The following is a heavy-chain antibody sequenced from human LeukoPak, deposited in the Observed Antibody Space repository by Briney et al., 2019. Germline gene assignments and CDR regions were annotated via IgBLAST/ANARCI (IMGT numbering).Heavy chain of an antibody. CDR2: ISSDGSIT. CDR1: GFTFSRYW. J-gene: IGHJ4*02. V-gene: IGHV3-74*01. D-gene: IGHD3-10*01. CDR3: ARHLNYYLDY. Sequence: GGSLRLSCAASGFTFSRYWMSWVRQAPGKGLVWVSRISSDGSITSYADSVKGRFTISRDNAKNTLYLQMNSLRAEDTAVYYCARHLNYYLDYWGQGTLVTVSS.